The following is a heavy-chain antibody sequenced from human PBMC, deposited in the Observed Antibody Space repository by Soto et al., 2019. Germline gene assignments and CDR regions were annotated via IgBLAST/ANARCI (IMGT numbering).Heavy chain of an antibody. CDR2: IYPGDSDT. D-gene: IGHD6-13*01. V-gene: IGHV5-51*01. CDR3: ARLAEQQLDERMDY. CDR1: GYSFTSYW. J-gene: IGHJ4*02. Sequence: RVESLKISRKGSGYSFTSYWIGWVPPMPGKGLEWVGIIYPGDSDTRYSPSFQGQVTISADKSISTAYLQWSSLKASDTAMYYCARLAEQQLDERMDYWGQGTLVTVSS.